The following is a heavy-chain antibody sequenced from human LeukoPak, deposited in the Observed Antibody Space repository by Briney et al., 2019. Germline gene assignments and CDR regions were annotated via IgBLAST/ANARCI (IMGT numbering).Heavy chain of an antibody. D-gene: IGHD3-10*01. CDR3: ARDSGTTGEVKFDP. V-gene: IGHV4-59*12. J-gene: IGHJ5*02. CDR1: GGSIRSYY. CDR2: IYYTGRI. Sequence: SGTLSLTCTVSGGSIRSYYWNWIRQTPGKGLEWIGHIYYTGRINYNPSLKSRVTMSIDTSNNQFSLRLRFVTAADTAVYYCARDSGTTGEVKFDPWGQGTLVTVSS.